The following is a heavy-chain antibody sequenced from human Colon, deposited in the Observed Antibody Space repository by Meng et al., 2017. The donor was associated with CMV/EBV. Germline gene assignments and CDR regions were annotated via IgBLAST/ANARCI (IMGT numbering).Heavy chain of an antibody. V-gene: IGHV3-23*01. J-gene: IGHJ4*02. CDR2: ISRSGAYT. D-gene: IGHD1-20*01. CDR1: GFTCSTYG. Sequence: EVLLLESGGGCVQTGGSLRLSCLGSGFTCSTYGMSWLRQAPGKGLEWVSGISRSGAYTHYADSVKGRFTISRDNSKNTLSLQMNSLRAEDTAVYYCAKVFQGYDWNPLDYWGQGALVTVSS. CDR3: AKVFQGYDWNPLDY.